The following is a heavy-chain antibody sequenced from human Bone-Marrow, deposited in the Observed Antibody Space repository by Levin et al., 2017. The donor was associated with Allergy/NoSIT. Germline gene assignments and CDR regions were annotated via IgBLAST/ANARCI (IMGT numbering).Heavy chain of an antibody. J-gene: IGHJ6*02. CDR2: INHSGST. CDR3: ARLARVNIVSTSKYYNGMDV. Sequence: GSLILSCTLYGGSFSRYYWGWIRQPPGKGLEWIGEINHSGSTYYSPALKSRVTISVDTSKNQFSLKLYSVTAADSAVYYCARLARVNIVSTSKYYNGMDVWGQGTTVTVSS. CDR1: GGSFSRYY. V-gene: IGHV4-34*01. D-gene: IGHD5/OR15-5a*01.